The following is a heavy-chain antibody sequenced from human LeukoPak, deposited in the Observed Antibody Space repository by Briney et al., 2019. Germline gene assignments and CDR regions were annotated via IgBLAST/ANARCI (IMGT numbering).Heavy chain of an antibody. D-gene: IGHD6-13*01. CDR1: GYTFTSYD. CDR3: ARGIAAAGEGGMDV. CDR2: MNPNSGNT. Sequence: ASVKVSCKASGYTFTSYDINWVRQATGQGLGWMGWMNPNSGNTGYAQKFQGRVTMTRNTSISTAYMELSSLRSEDTAVYYCARGIAAAGEGGMDVWGQGTTVTVSS. J-gene: IGHJ6*02. V-gene: IGHV1-8*01.